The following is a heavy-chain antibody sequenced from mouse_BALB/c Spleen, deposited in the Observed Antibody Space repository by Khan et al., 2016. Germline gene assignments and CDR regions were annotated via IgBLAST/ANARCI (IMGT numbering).Heavy chain of an antibody. CDR3: ARLSALYAMDY. J-gene: IGHJ4*01. CDR1: GYSITSDYA. Sequence: EVQLQESGPGLVKPSQSLSLTCTVTGYSITSDYAWNWIRQFPGNKLEWMGYINYSGSTSYNPSLKSRISITRDTSKNKFFLQLNSVTPEDTATYYCARLSALYAMDYWGQGTSVTVSS. CDR2: INYSGST. V-gene: IGHV3-2*02.